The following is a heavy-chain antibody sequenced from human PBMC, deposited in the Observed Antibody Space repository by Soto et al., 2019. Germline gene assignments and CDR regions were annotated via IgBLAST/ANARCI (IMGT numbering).Heavy chain of an antibody. Sequence: QMRLVESGGGVVQPGRSLRLSCLVSGFTLGYYGTHWVRQAPGKGLEWVAHLSYDGVYTAYADPVKGRFTTSSDSAKISLFLQMDSLTTDDTAVYYCAKGQRGSSHGMDVWGQGTNVTVSS. V-gene: IGHV3-30*18. J-gene: IGHJ6*02. CDR1: GFTLGYYG. CDR2: LSYDGVYT. D-gene: IGHD2-2*01. CDR3: AKGQRGSSHGMDV.